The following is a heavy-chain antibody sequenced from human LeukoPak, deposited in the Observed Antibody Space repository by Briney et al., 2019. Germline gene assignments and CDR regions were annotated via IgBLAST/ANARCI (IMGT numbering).Heavy chain of an antibody. D-gene: IGHD3-22*01. J-gene: IGHJ3*02. CDR1: GYTFTTYG. V-gene: IGHV1-18*01. Sequence: GASVKVSCKASGYTFTTYGISWVRQAPGQGLEWMGWIAAYNGNTNYAQKLQGRVTMTTDTSTSTAYMELRSLRSDDTAVYYCARDLWGLGYDSSGVGAFDIWGQGTMVTVSS. CDR3: ARDLWGLGYDSSGVGAFDI. CDR2: IAAYNGNT.